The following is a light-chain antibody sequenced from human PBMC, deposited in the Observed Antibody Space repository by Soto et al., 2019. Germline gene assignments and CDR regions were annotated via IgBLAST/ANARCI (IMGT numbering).Light chain of an antibody. CDR2: ETS. V-gene: IGLV2-23*01. CDR1: SSDFGSYKF. Sequence: QSALTQPASVSGSPGQSVTISCTGTSSDFGSYKFVSWYQHHPGKVPKVIIYETSKRPSGVSDRFSGSKSGNTASLTISGLQAEDEDDYYCFSFTSANPHVFGSGTKLTVL. CDR3: FSFTSANPHV. J-gene: IGLJ1*01.